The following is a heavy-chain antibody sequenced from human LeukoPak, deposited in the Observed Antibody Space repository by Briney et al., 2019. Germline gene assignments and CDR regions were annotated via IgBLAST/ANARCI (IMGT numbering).Heavy chain of an antibody. J-gene: IGHJ4*02. CDR2: VRVNGRST. Sequence: PGGSLRLSCTASGFTFSTYDMSWVRQAPGKGLEWVSTVRVNGRSTYYADSVKGRFTISRDNSKNTLYLQMNSPRAEDTALYYCAKPGEASNYYFDYWGQGALVTVSS. V-gene: IGHV3-23*01. CDR1: GFTFSTYD. D-gene: IGHD2-21*01. CDR3: AKPGEASNYYFDY.